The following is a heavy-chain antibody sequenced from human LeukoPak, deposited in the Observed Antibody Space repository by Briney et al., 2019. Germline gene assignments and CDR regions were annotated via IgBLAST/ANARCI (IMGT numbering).Heavy chain of an antibody. CDR1: GGSISSGDYY. CDR2: IYYSGST. J-gene: IGHJ3*02. CDR3: AREGPLRITMMPPI. V-gene: IGHV4-30-4*08. Sequence: PSQTLSLTCTVSGGSISSGDYYWSWIRQPPGKGLEWIGYIYYSGSTYYNPSLKSRVTISVDTSKNQFSLKLSSVTAADTAVYYCAREGPLRITMMPPIWGQGTMVTVSS. D-gene: IGHD3-22*01.